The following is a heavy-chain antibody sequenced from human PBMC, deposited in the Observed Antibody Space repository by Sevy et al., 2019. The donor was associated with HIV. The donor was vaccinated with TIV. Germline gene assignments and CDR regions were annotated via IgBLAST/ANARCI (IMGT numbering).Heavy chain of an antibody. CDR2: INSDGRST. V-gene: IGHV3-74*01. CDR3: ARDKIYGMDV. CDR1: GFTFSIFW. Sequence: GGSLRLSCTASGFTFSIFWMHWVRQAPVKGLVWVSHINSDGRSTTYADSVKGRFTISRDNAKNKLYLQMNSLRDEDTAVYFCARDKIYGMDVWGQGTTVTVSS. J-gene: IGHJ6*02.